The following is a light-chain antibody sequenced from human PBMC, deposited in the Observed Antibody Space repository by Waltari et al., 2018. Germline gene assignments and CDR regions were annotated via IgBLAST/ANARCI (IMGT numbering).Light chain of an antibody. J-gene: IGLJ6*01. Sequence: QSLLTQPPSASEAARTSVTISCSGSRSNIGGNTVSWYQQFPGAAPKLLIYYNDRRASAVSDRFSGSKSGTSAALAISGLQTEDEADYYCAAWDDILSVPVFGSGTRLTVL. CDR1: RSNIGGNT. CDR2: YND. V-gene: IGLV1-44*01. CDR3: AAWDDILSVPV.